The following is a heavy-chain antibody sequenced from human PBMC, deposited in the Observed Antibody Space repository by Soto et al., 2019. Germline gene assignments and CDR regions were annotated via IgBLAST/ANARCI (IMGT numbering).Heavy chain of an antibody. J-gene: IGHJ6*02. D-gene: IGHD2-15*01. CDR1: GFTFSSYG. V-gene: IGHV3-30*18. CDR2: ISYDGSNK. CDR3: AKEMWDIAQRNPYYYYYGMDV. Sequence: ESGGGVVQPGRSLRLSCADSGFTFSSYGMHWVRQAPGKGLEWVAVISYDGSNKYYADSVKGRFTISRDNSKNTLYLQMNSLRAEDTAVYYCAKEMWDIAQRNPYYYYYGMDVWGQGTTVTVSS.